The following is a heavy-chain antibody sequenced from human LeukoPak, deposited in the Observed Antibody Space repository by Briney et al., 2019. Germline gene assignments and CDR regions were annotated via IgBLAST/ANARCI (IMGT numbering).Heavy chain of an antibody. V-gene: IGHV3-48*04. D-gene: IGHD4/OR15-4a*01. J-gene: IGHJ4*02. Sequence: PGGSLRLSCAATGFTFSSFTMNWVRQASGKGLEWVSSISGTTDTIYYADSVKGRFTISRNNANNSVSLQMNSLRPEDTAVYFCARRRVLSVARALDYWGQGTLVTVSS. CDR3: ARRRVLSVARALDY. CDR2: ISGTTDTI. CDR1: GFTFSSFT.